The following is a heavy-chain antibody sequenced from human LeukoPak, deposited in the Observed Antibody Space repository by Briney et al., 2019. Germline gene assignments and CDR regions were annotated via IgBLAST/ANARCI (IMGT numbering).Heavy chain of an antibody. D-gene: IGHD3-10*01. J-gene: IGHJ4*02. CDR1: GGSISSSNW. CDR3: AISPGLSTELTMVRGVINYFDY. Sequence: SGTLSLTCAVSGGSISSSNWWSWVRQPPGKGLEWIGEIYHSGSTNYNPSLKRRDTISVDHPQNQFSPMLGSVTAADTPVSYCAISPGLSTELTMVRGVINYFDYWGQGTLVTVSS. CDR2: IYHSGST. V-gene: IGHV4-4*02.